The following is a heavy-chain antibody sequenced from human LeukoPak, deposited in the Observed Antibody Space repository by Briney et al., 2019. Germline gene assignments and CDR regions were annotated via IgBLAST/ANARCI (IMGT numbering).Heavy chain of an antibody. Sequence: SETLSLTCTVSGGSISSSSYYWGWIRQPPGKGLEWIGSIYYSGSTYYNPSLKSRVTISVDTSKNQFSLKLSSVTAADTAVYYCARLIRGLRGKIDYWGQGTLVTVSS. V-gene: IGHV4-39*01. J-gene: IGHJ4*02. CDR2: IYYSGST. CDR1: GGSISSSSYY. CDR3: ARLIRGLRGKIDY. D-gene: IGHD3/OR15-3a*01.